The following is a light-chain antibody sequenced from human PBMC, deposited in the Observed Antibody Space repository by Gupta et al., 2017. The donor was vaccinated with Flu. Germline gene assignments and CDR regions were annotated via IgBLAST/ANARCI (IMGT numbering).Light chain of an antibody. CDR2: LGS. CDR1: QSLLHSNGYNY. V-gene: IGKV2-28*01. Sequence: VTPGEPASISCRSSQSLLHSNGYNYLDWYLQKPGQSPQLLIYLGSNRASGVPDRFSGSGSGTDFTLKISRVEAEDVGVYYCMQALQTSWTFGQGTKVEIK. CDR3: MQALQTSWT. J-gene: IGKJ1*01.